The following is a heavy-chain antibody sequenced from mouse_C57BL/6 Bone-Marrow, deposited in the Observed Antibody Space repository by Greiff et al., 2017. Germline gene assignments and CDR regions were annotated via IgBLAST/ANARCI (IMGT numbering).Heavy chain of an antibody. CDR3: TRLNWYYFDY. Sequence: QVQRQQSGAELVRPGASVTLSCKASGYTFTDYEMHWVKQTPVHGLEWIGAIDPETGGTAYNQKFKGKAILTADKSSSTAYMELRSLTSEDSAVYYCTRLNWYYFDYWGQGTTLTVSS. CDR2: IDPETGGT. V-gene: IGHV1-15*01. D-gene: IGHD4-1*01. CDR1: GYTFTDYE. J-gene: IGHJ2*01.